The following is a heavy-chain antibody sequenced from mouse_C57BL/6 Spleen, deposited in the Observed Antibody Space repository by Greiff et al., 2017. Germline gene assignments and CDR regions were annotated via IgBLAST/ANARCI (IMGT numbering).Heavy chain of an antibody. D-gene: IGHD1-1*01. Sequence: EVQLQESGPELVKPGASVKISCKASGYSFTGYYMNWVKQSPEKSLEWIGEINPSTGGTTYNQKFKAKATLTVDKSSSTAYMQHKSLTSEDSAVDYCARITTVVGRYFDYWGQGTTLTVSS. CDR2: INPSTGGT. CDR1: GYSFTGYY. CDR3: ARITTVVGRYFDY. V-gene: IGHV1-42*01. J-gene: IGHJ2*01.